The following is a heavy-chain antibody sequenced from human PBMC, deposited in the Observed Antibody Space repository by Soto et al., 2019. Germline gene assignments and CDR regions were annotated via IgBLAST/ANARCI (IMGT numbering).Heavy chain of an antibody. D-gene: IGHD1-26*01. J-gene: IGHJ4*02. CDR1: GGSISSGDYS. Sequence: QVQLQESGPGLVKPSQTLSLTCTVSGGSISSGDYSWTWIRQPPGKRLEWIGYIYYSGSTYYNPALKIRVTISVDTSKTQFSLKLSSVTAADTAVYYCARVRRKSGNSLTDWGQGTLVTVSS. CDR2: IYYSGST. V-gene: IGHV4-30-4*01. CDR3: ARVRRKSGNSLTD.